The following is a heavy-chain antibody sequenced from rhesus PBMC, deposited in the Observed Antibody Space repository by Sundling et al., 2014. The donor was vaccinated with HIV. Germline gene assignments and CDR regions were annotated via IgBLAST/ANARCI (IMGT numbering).Heavy chain of an antibody. Sequence: QLQLQESGPGLVKPSETLSVTCAVSGGSISSYYWSWIRQAPGKGLEWIGYIYGSGSSTNYNPSLKSRVTLSVDTSKNQFSLKLSSVTAADTAVYFCARLLVGSFDVWGPGVLVTVSS. CDR2: IYGSGSST. CDR3: ARLLVGSFDV. J-gene: IGHJ5-1*01. CDR1: GGSISSYY. D-gene: IGHD2-21*01. V-gene: IGHV4-169*01.